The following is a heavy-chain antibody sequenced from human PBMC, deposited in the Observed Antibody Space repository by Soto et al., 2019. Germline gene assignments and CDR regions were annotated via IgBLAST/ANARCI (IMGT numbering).Heavy chain of an antibody. CDR2: VSGYNDKT. D-gene: IGHD3-9*01. CDR1: GYTFTNHG. CDR3: ARASTGYYDILTGYRYNWFDP. Sequence: ASVKVSCKASGYTFTNHGISWVRQAPGQGLEWVGWVSGYNDKTKSAQKFQGRVTMTTDTSTSTAYMELRSLRSDDTAVYYCARASTGYYDILTGYRYNWFDPWGQGTLVTVSS. V-gene: IGHV1-18*04. J-gene: IGHJ5*02.